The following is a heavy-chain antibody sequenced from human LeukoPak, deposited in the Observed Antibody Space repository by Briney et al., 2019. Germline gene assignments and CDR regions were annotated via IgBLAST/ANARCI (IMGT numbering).Heavy chain of an antibody. J-gene: IGHJ4*02. CDR1: GGSISSYY. Sequence: PSETLSLTCTVSGGSISSYYWSWIRQPAGKGLEWIGRIYTSGSTNYNPSLKSRVTMSVDTSKNQFSLKLSSVTAADTAVYYCARDTFYSGSYYFDYWGQGTLVTVSS. D-gene: IGHD1-26*01. V-gene: IGHV4-4*07. CDR3: ARDTFYSGSYYFDY. CDR2: IYTSGST.